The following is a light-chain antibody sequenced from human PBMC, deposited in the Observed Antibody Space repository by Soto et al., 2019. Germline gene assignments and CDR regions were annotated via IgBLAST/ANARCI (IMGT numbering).Light chain of an antibody. CDR3: QQSYSTVF. Sequence: DIQMTQSPSSLSASVGDRVTITCRASQSISSYLNWYQQKPGKAPKLLIYAASSLQSGVPSRFSGSGSGTDFTLTISSLQPEDFATYYCQQSYSTVFFGPGTKVDIK. CDR1: QSISSY. J-gene: IGKJ3*01. V-gene: IGKV1-39*01. CDR2: AAS.